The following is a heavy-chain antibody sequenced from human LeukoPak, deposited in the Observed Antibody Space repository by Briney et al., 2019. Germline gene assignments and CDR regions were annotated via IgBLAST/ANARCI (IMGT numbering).Heavy chain of an antibody. CDR1: GGSISDGDYY. Sequence: SETLSLTCTVSGGSISDGDYYWGWIRQPPGKGLEWIVYIYYSGSTYYNPSLKSRVTISVDTSKNQFSLKLSSVTAADTAVYYCARVLRIVAVPTTRGNWFDPWGQGTLVTVSS. CDR2: IYYSGST. CDR3: ARVLRIVAVPTTRGNWFDP. D-gene: IGHD2-2*01. V-gene: IGHV4-30-4*08. J-gene: IGHJ5*02.